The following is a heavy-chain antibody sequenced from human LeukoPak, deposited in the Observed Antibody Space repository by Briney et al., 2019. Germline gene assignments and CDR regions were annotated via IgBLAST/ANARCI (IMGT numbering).Heavy chain of an antibody. CDR2: IHHSRST. CDR3: ARGEYCSSTSCYPNWFDP. Sequence: SETLSLTCAVYGGSFSGYYWSWIRQPPRKGLKWIGEIHHSRSTNYNPSLKSRVTISVDTSKNQFSLKLSSVTAADTAVYYCARGEYCSSTSCYPNWFDPWGQGTLVTVSS. CDR1: GGSFSGYY. V-gene: IGHV4-34*01. J-gene: IGHJ5*02. D-gene: IGHD2-2*01.